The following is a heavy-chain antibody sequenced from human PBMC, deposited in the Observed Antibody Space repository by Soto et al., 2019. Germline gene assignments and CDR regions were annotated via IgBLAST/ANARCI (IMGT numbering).Heavy chain of an antibody. CDR1: GGSISSDYYY. CDR2: IYYSGRT. CDR3: AGELSNSPEYFDF. J-gene: IGHJ4*02. D-gene: IGHD6-6*01. V-gene: IGHV4-30-4*01. Sequence: SETLSLTCTVSGGSISSDYYYWSWIRQPPGKGLEWVGYIYYSGRTAYNPSLKSRIIISIDTSKNQFSLSLNSLNAADTAVYYCAGELSNSPEYFDFWGLGTLVTVSS.